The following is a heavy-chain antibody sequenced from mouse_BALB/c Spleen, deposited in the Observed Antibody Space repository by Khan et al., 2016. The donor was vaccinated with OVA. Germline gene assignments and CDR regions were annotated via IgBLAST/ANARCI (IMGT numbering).Heavy chain of an antibody. CDR3: ARGGKFAY. CDR2: ISSSYGVP. CDR1: GYTFTDYA. V-gene: IGHV1S137*01. D-gene: IGHD1-1*02. Sequence: QVQLQQPGAELVRPGVSLKISCKGSGYTFTDYAMHWVKQSHAKSLEWIGVISSSYGVPDYNQKFKGKATMTVDRSSSTAYLELARLTSEDSAIYYCARGGKFAYWGQGTLVTVS. J-gene: IGHJ3*01.